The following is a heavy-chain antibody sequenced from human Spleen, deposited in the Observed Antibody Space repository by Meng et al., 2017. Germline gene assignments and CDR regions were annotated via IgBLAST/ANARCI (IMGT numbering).Heavy chain of an antibody. Sequence: GESLKISCAASGFTFDDYTMHWVRQTPGKGLEWVSFISSSSSYIYSADSVKGRFTISRDNAKNSLFLQMNSLRAEDTAVYYCARDGIAAAGNLYYFDYWGQGTLVTVSS. J-gene: IGHJ4*02. CDR3: ARDGIAAAGNLYYFDY. CDR1: GFTFDDYT. D-gene: IGHD6-13*01. CDR2: ISSSSSYI. V-gene: IGHV3-21*01.